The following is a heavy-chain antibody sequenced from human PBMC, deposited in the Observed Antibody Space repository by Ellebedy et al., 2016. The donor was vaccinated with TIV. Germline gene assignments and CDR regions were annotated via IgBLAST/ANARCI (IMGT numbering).Heavy chain of an antibody. CDR1: GLTFSNNA. V-gene: IGHV3-23*01. J-gene: IGHJ2*01. Sequence: GESLKISCAASGLTFSNNAMSWVRQAPGKGLEWVSAISDSGSTTYYADSVKGRFTISRDNSKNTLYLRMDSLRAEDTAVYYCARDDTGYFDLWGRGTLVTVSS. CDR3: ARDDTGYFDL. CDR2: ISDSGSTT.